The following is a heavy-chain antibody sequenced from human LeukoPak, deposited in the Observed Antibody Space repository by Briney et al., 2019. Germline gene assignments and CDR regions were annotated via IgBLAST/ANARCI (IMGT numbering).Heavy chain of an antibody. Sequence: HPGGSLRLSCAASGFTFSGSAIPWVRQASGKGLEWVGRIRSKANSYATAYAASVKGRFTISRDDSKSTAYLQMNSLKTEDTAVYYCTSRGYGSGSYYNCGYWGQGTLVTVSS. CDR2: IRSKANSYAT. CDR1: GFTFSGSA. J-gene: IGHJ4*02. V-gene: IGHV3-73*01. CDR3: TSRGYGSGSYYNCGY. D-gene: IGHD3-10*01.